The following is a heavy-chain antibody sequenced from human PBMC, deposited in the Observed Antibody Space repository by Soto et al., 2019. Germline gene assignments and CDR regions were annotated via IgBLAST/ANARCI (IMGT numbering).Heavy chain of an antibody. J-gene: IGHJ4*02. D-gene: IGHD6-19*01. Sequence: SETLSLTCAVYGGSFSGYYWSWIRQPPGKGLEWIGEINHSGSTNYNPSLKSRVTISVDTSKNQFSLELSSVTAADTAVYYCARPKARQWLADLAFDYWGQGTLVTVSS. CDR2: INHSGST. V-gene: IGHV4-34*01. CDR1: GGSFSGYY. CDR3: ARPKARQWLADLAFDY.